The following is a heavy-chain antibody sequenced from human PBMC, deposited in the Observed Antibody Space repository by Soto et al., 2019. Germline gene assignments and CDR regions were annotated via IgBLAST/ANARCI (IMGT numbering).Heavy chain of an antibody. CDR1: GFTFSSYA. Sequence: QVQLVGSGGGVVQPGRSLRLSCAASGFTFSSYAMHWVRQAPGTGLEWVAVISYDGSNKYYADYVKGRFTISRDNAKNTLELQMNSLRAEDTAVYYCARRIAVATYYYYGMDVWGQGTTVTVSS. V-gene: IGHV3-30-3*01. D-gene: IGHD6-19*01. CDR2: ISYDGSNK. J-gene: IGHJ6*02. CDR3: ARRIAVATYYYYGMDV.